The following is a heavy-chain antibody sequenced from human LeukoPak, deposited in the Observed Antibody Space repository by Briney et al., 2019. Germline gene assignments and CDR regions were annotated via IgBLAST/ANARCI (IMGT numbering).Heavy chain of an antibody. CDR1: GYSFSSPW. V-gene: IGHV5-51*01. Sequence: GESLKISCKASGYSFSSPWIGWVRQRPGKGLEWMGIITPRDSDTTYSPSFQGQVTISADRSIRTAYLQWRSLKASDSATYYCARGAADTFYYYYYMDVWGKGTTVTVSS. CDR3: ARGAADTFYYYYYMDV. CDR2: ITPRDSDT. J-gene: IGHJ6*03. D-gene: IGHD5-18*01.